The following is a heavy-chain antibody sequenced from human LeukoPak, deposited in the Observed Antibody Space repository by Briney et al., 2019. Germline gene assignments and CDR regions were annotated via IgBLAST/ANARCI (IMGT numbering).Heavy chain of an antibody. CDR2: INHSGST. Sequence: PSETLSLTCAVYGGSFSGYYWSWIRQPPGKGLEWIGEINHSGSTNYNPSLKSRVTISVDTSKNQFSLKLSSVTAADTAVYYCARTVVRGAATRRQLWWFDPWGQGILVTVSS. D-gene: IGHD3-10*01. V-gene: IGHV4-34*01. J-gene: IGHJ5*02. CDR3: ARTVVRGAATRRQLWWFDP. CDR1: GGSFSGYY.